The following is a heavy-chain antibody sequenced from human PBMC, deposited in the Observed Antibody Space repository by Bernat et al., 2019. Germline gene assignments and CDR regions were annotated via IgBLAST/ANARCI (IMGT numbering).Heavy chain of an antibody. CDR2: IYSGGST. Sequence: EVQLVESGGGLVKPGGSLRLSCAASGFTVSSNYMSWVRQAPGKGLEWVSVIYSGGSTYYADSVKGRFTISRDNSKNTLYLQMNSLRAEDTAVYYCARGFLESLTPLHYYYYGMDVWGQGTTVTVSS. D-gene: IGHD4-23*01. CDR1: GFTVSSNY. J-gene: IGHJ6*02. V-gene: IGHV3-66*01. CDR3: ARGFLESLTPLHYYYYGMDV.